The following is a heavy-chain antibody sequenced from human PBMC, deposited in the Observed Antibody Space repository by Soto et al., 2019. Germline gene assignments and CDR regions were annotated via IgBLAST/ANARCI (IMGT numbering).Heavy chain of an antibody. V-gene: IGHV4-30-4*01. CDR2: IYYSGST. CDR3: ARGQWELLAYPGSAFDY. Sequence: SETLSLTCTVSGGSISSGDYYWSWIRQPPGKGLEWIGYIYYSGSTYYNPSLKSRVTISVDTSKNQFSLKLSSVTAADTAVYYCARGQWELLAYPGSAFDYWGQGTLVTVSS. CDR1: GGSISSGDYY. D-gene: IGHD1-26*01. J-gene: IGHJ4*02.